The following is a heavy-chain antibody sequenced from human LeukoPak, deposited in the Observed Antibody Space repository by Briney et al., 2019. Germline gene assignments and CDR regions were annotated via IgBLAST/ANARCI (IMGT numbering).Heavy chain of an antibody. Sequence: SETLSLTCTVSGGPISRYCWSWIRQAPGKGLEWIGCIFHDGNTHYDPSLKKRVTISLDTSKNQFSLKLTSVTAADTAVYYCARVLRNFDWLDAFDIWGQGTMVTVSS. CDR2: IFHDGNT. CDR1: GGPISRYC. D-gene: IGHD3-9*01. J-gene: IGHJ3*02. CDR3: ARVLRNFDWLDAFDI. V-gene: IGHV4-59*01.